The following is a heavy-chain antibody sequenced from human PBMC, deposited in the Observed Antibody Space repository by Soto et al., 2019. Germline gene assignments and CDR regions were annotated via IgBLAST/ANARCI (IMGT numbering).Heavy chain of an antibody. Sequence: VQLVESGGGLVKPGGSLRLSCAASGFIFSNVWMTWIRQAPGKGLEWVGRIKRKTDGETTDYGAPVKGRFTVSRDDSKNTLYLQMNSLKTEDTGLYYCATSEWNDAFDIWGHGTMVTVSS. J-gene: IGHJ3*02. CDR2: IKRKTDGETT. CDR1: GFIFSNVW. CDR3: ATSEWNDAFDI. V-gene: IGHV3-15*01. D-gene: IGHD3-3*01.